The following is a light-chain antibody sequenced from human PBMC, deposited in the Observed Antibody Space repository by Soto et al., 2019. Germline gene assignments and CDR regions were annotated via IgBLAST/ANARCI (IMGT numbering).Light chain of an antibody. Sequence: QSALTQPPSASGSPGQSVTISCTGSSSDIGGYDFVSWYQQHPGKAPKIMIYEVTKRPSGVPDRFSGSKSGNTASLTVSGLQAEDEAEYYCCSYAGSNTLAFGGGTKLTVL. CDR1: SSDIGGYDF. V-gene: IGLV2-8*01. CDR3: CSYAGSNTLA. CDR2: EVT. J-gene: IGLJ2*01.